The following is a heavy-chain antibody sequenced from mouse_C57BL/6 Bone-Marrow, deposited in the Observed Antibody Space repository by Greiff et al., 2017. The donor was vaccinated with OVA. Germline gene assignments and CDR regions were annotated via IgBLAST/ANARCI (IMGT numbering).Heavy chain of an antibody. J-gene: IGHJ3*01. CDR1: GYTFTSYW. CDR2: IYPGNSDT. V-gene: IGHV1-5*01. D-gene: IGHD1-1*01. CDR3: TREDYGSPWFAY. Sequence: EVKLVESGTVLARPGASVKMSCKTSGYTFTSYWMHWVKQRPGQGLEWIGAIYPGNSDTSYNQKFKGKAKLTAVTSASTAYMELSSLTNEDSAVYYCTREDYGSPWFAYWGQGTLVTVSA.